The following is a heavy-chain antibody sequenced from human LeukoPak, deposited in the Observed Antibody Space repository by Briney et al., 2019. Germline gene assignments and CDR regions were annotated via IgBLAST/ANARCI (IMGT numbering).Heavy chain of an antibody. V-gene: IGHV1-69*04. CDR1: GGTFSSYA. CDR3: ARSSAVASAFDI. D-gene: IGHD6-19*01. Sequence: SVKVSYKASGGTFSSYAISWVRQAPGQGLEWMGRIIPILGIANYAQKFQGRVTITADKSTSTAYMELSSLRSEDTAVYYCARSSAVASAFDIWGQGTMVTVSS. J-gene: IGHJ3*02. CDR2: IIPILGIA.